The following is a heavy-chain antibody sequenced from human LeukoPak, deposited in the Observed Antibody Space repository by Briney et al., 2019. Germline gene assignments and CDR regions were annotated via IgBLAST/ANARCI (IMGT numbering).Heavy chain of an antibody. Sequence: SETLSLTCAVYGGSFSGYYWSWIRQPPGKGLEWIGEINHSGSTNYNPSLKSRVTISVDTSNNQFSLKLSSVTAADTAVYYCARGSRGYYDFWSGYYTYYFDYWGQGTLVTVSS. D-gene: IGHD3-3*01. CDR2: INHSGST. J-gene: IGHJ4*02. CDR3: ARGSRGYYDFWSGYYTYYFDY. V-gene: IGHV4-34*01. CDR1: GGSFSGYY.